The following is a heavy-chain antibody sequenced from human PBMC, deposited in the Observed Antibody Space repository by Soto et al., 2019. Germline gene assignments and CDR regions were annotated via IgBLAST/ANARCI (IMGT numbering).Heavy chain of an antibody. V-gene: IGHV3-74*01. CDR2: IKGDGTTT. D-gene: IGHD6-19*01. J-gene: IGHJ4*02. CDR1: GFTLSTYW. CDR3: ARAAVAAHFDW. Sequence: GGSLRLSCAASGFTLSTYWMHWVRQAPGKGLAWVSRIKGDGTTTSYADSVKGRFSISRDNARNTLYLQMNSLTAEDTAVYYCARAAVAAHFDWWGQGALVTVSS.